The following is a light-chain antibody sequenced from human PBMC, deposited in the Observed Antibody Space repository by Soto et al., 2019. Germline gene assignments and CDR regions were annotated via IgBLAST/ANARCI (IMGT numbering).Light chain of an antibody. V-gene: IGKV1-6*01. CDR3: LPDFKYPLK. CDR1: QPIKTK. Sequence: AIQMTPCSSSLSEIVRDRVSITFRASQPIKTKLGMYHKKPGGGSRLLIYGTFSLQSGVPSRFSGSGSGTDFTLTISILQPDDFATYYCLPDFKYPLKFGQGTKVDIK. J-gene: IGKJ1*01. CDR2: GTF.